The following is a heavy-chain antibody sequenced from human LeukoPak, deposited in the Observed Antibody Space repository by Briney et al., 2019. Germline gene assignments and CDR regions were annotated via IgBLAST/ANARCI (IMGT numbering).Heavy chain of an antibody. J-gene: IGHJ4*02. CDR2: ISYHGINE. D-gene: IGHD6-19*01. Sequence: GGSLRLSCAASGFIFNNAKMHWVRQAPGKGLEWMAVISYHGINEYYADSVKGRFTISRDNSKSMLHLQMNSLRPEDTAVYYCAKVRWDNSGWYYLDTWGQGTLLTVSS. V-gene: IGHV3-30*18. CDR1: GFIFNNAK. CDR3: AKVRWDNSGWYYLDT.